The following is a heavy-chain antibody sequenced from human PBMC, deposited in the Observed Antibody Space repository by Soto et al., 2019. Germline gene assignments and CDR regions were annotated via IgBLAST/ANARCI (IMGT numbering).Heavy chain of an antibody. CDR3: GRRRCNGYDES. CDR1: GDSLNTGDYY. CDR2: TYYSDST. V-gene: IGHV4-31*03. J-gene: IGHJ5*02. D-gene: IGHD5-18*01. Sequence: QVQLQESGPGLVKPSQTLSLTCIVSGDSLNTGDYYWTWFRQHPGKGLEFIGYTYYSDSTYYNPTLKSRVAISEDKSKNQFSLKLSSLTAADTALYYCGRRRCNGYDESWGQGTLVTVSS.